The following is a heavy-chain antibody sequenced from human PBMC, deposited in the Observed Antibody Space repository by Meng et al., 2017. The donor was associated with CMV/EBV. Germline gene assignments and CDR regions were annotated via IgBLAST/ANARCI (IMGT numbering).Heavy chain of an antibody. CDR2: INSARTSA. CDR1: AFTVSSYR. J-gene: IGHJ4*02. CDR3: ARGYSGTYRADY. V-gene: IGHV3-74*01. D-gene: IGHD1-26*01. Sequence: FAAFAFTVSSYRMHSVRQVPGKGLVCVSRINSARTSASYAASVQRRFTISRDNAKSTLYLQMNSLRAEDTAVYYCARGYSGTYRADYWGQGTLVTVSS.